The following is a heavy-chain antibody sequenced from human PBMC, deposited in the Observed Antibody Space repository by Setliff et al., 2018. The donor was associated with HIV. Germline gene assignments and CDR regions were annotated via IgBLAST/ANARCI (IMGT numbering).Heavy chain of an antibody. J-gene: IGHJ4*02. CDR3: ATVAHSTALDY. CDR2: IKSETDGGTV. V-gene: IGHV3-15*01. CDR1: GFSFSNGW. Sequence: PGGSLRLSCVASGFSFSNGWMSWVRQAPGKGLEWVGRIKSETDGGTVDYAAPVKGRFTISRDDSKDTLYLEMNSLKSEDTAVYYCATVAHSTALDYWGQGTLVTVSS. D-gene: IGHD2-8*02.